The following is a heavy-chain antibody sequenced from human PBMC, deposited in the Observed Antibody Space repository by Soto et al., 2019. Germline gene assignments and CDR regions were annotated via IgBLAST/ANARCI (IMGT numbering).Heavy chain of an antibody. CDR2: IYYPGST. CDR1: GGSIRSLY. J-gene: IGHJ6*02. CDR3: AKGLQKLAHDHFYGLDV. Sequence: PAETLSLTCSVSGGSIRSLYWSWIRQPPGKGLEWIGYIYYPGSTNYNPSLKSRGTMSVDTSKNEFSLKWNSVTPADTAVYYCAKGLQKLAHDHFYGLDVWGQGTTVTGS. D-gene: IGHD6-6*01. V-gene: IGHV4-59*01.